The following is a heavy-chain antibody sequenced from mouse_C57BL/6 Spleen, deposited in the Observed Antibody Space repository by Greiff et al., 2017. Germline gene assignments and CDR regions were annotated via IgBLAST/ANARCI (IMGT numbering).Heavy chain of an antibody. Sequence: VQLQQPGAELVKPGASVKLSCKASGYTFTSYWMQWVKQRPGQGLEWIGEIDPSDSYTNYNQKFKGKATLTVDTSSSTAYMQLSSRTSEDSAVYYCARSATMVTKAWFAYWGQGTLVTVSA. CDR2: IDPSDSYT. CDR3: ARSATMVTKAWFAY. CDR1: GYTFTSYW. V-gene: IGHV1-50*01. J-gene: IGHJ3*01. D-gene: IGHD2-2*01.